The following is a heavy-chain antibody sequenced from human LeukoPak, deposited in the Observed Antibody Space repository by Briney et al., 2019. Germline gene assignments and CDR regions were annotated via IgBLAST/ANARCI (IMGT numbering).Heavy chain of an antibody. D-gene: IGHD6-13*01. CDR2: VYYNGIT. CDR3: ARDGVENSSWYPLDS. V-gene: IGHV4-59*01. Sequence: SETLSLTCTVSGVSINTYFWSWIRQPPGKGLEWIGYVYYNGITNYNPSLKSRVSISLDTSKNQFSLRLNSVTAAETAVYYCARDGVENSSWYPLDSRGPGTLVTVSS. J-gene: IGHJ4*02. CDR1: GVSINTYF.